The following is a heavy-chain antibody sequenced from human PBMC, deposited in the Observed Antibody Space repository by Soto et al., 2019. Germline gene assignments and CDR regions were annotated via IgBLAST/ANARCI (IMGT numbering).Heavy chain of an antibody. CDR3: ARQYCSSTHCYQYFDY. CDR1: GGSINSYY. Sequence: SETLSLTCTVSGGSINSYYWSWIRQSPEKGLEWIGYIYSSGSTNYNPSLKSRVTISVDTSKNQFSLKLSSVTAADTAVYYCARQYCSSTHCYQYFDYWGQGTLVTVSS. V-gene: IGHV4-59*08. CDR2: IYSSGST. J-gene: IGHJ4*02. D-gene: IGHD2-2*01.